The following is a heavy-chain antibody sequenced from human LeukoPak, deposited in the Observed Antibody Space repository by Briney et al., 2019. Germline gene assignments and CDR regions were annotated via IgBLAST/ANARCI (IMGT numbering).Heavy chain of an antibody. Sequence: GGSLRLSCAASGFTFSSYGMHWVRQAPGKGLEWVAVISYDGSNKYYADSVKGRFTISRDNSKSTLYLQMNGLRAADTALYYCAKRDTTTVAGTPRRYYFDYWGQGTQVTVSS. CDR1: GFTFSSYG. D-gene: IGHD6-19*01. V-gene: IGHV3-30*18. CDR2: ISYDGSNK. J-gene: IGHJ4*02. CDR3: AKRDTTTVAGTPRRYYFDY.